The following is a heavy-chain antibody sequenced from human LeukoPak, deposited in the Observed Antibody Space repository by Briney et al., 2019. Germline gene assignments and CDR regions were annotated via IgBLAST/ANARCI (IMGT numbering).Heavy chain of an antibody. CDR2: IKQDGSEK. CDR1: GFTFSSYW. D-gene: IGHD6-19*01. Sequence: GGSLRLSCAASGFTFSSYWMSWVRQAPGKGLEWVANIKQDGSEKYYVDSVKGRLTISRDNSKNTLYLQMNSLRAEDTAVYYCASLFIAVAGPIDYWGQGTLVTVSS. J-gene: IGHJ4*02. CDR3: ASLFIAVAGPIDY. V-gene: IGHV3-7*03.